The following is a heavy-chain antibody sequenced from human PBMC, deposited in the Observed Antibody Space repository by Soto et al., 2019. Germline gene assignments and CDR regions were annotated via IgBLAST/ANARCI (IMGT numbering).Heavy chain of an antibody. CDR3: ARLGAYYGDYWFDP. CDR1: GGSISSSSYY. D-gene: IGHD4-17*01. Sequence: SETLSLTCTVSGGSISSSSYYWGWIRQPPGKGLEWIGSIYYSGSTYYNPSLKSRVTISVDTSKNQFSLKLSSVTAADTAVYYCARLGAYYGDYWFDPWGQGTLVTVSS. CDR2: IYYSGST. J-gene: IGHJ5*02. V-gene: IGHV4-39*01.